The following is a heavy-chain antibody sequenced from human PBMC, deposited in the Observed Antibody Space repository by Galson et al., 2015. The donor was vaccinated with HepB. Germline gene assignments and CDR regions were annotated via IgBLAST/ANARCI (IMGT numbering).Heavy chain of an antibody. Sequence: SLRLSCAASGFTFNNYGMNWVRQAPGKGLEWVSYISSSSSTIYYTDSVKGRFTISRDNAKNSLYLQMDSLRDEDTAVYYCARGRYNYGYGGPFGGDHWGQGTLVTVSS. V-gene: IGHV3-48*02. D-gene: IGHD5-18*01. J-gene: IGHJ4*02. CDR3: ARGRYNYGYGGPFGGDH. CDR2: ISSSSSTI. CDR1: GFTFNNYG.